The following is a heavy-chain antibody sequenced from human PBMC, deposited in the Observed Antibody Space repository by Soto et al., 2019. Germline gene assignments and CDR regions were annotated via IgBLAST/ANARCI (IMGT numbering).Heavy chain of an antibody. V-gene: IGHV5-51*01. CDR3: ARRSYDILTGYYTAYAFAI. J-gene: IGHJ3*02. CDR1: GYSFTSYW. Sequence: GESLKISCKGSGYSFTSYWIGWVRQMPGKGLEWMGIIYPGDSDTRYSPSFQGQVTISADKSISTAYLQWSSLKASDTAMYYCARRSYDILTGYYTAYAFAIWGQGTMVNVSS. D-gene: IGHD3-9*01. CDR2: IYPGDSDT.